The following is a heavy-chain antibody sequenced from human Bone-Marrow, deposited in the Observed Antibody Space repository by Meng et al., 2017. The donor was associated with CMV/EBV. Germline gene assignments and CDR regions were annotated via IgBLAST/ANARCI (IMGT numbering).Heavy chain of an antibody. Sequence: SVKVSCKASGYTFTGYYMHWVRQAPGQGLEWMGRIIPILGIANYAQKFQGRVTITADKSTSTAYMELSSLRSEDTAVYYCASNNDFWSGYYYYYGMDVWGQGTTVTVSS. D-gene: IGHD3-3*01. CDR2: IIPILGIA. J-gene: IGHJ6*02. CDR1: GYTFTGYY. V-gene: IGHV1-69*02. CDR3: ASNNDFWSGYYYYYGMDV.